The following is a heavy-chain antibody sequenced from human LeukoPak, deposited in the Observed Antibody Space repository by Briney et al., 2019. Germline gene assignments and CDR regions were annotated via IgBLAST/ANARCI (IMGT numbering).Heavy chain of an antibody. Sequence: ASVKVSCKASGYTFTSYDINWVRQATGQGLEWMGWMNPNSGNTGYAQKFQGRVTMTRNTSISTAYMELSSLRSEDTAVYYCARRGDYDFWSGYRDAFDIWGQGTMVTVSS. CDR3: ARRGDYDFWSGYRDAFDI. J-gene: IGHJ3*02. CDR2: MNPNSGNT. CDR1: GYTFTSYD. V-gene: IGHV1-8*01. D-gene: IGHD3-3*01.